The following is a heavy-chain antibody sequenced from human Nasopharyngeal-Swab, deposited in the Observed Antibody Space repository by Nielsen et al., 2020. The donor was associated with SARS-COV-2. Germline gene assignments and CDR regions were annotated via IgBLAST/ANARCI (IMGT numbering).Heavy chain of an antibody. D-gene: IGHD5-18*01. Sequence: SETLSLTCTVSGCSISSYSYHWIRHPPHPGKGLEWIGYIYYSGSTYYNPALQSRVTISADTSKNQFSLKLSSVTAADTAVYYCARHPWQLWFPGWFDPWGQGTLVTVSS. CDR1: GCSISSYSYH. CDR3: ARHPWQLWFPGWFDP. J-gene: IGHJ5*02. V-gene: IGHV4-31*03. CDR2: IYYSGST.